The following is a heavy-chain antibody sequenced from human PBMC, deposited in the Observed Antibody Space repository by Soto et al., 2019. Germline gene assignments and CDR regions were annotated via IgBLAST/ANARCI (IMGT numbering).Heavy chain of an antibody. V-gene: IGHV3-23*01. D-gene: IGHD2-21*01. CDR1: GLPHSSFA. CDR3: AKDAVYNDGLWLMDH. CDR2: IHGNGGGI. Sequence: EVHLLESGGGLVQPGGSLRLSCTASGLPHSSFAMMWVRQAPGKGLECVSGIHGNGGGIEYADFVKGRFTISRDNSKNTGYLQMTDLSADDTAVYYCAKDAVYNDGLWLMDHWGQGTQVTVSS. J-gene: IGHJ4*02.